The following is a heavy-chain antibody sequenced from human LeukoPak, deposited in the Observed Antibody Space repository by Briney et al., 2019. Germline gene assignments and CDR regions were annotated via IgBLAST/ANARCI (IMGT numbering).Heavy chain of an antibody. CDR2: ISPSGGST. CDR1: GYTFTSNY. V-gene: IGHV1-46*01. J-gene: IGHJ3*02. Sequence: ASVKVSCKAFGYTFTSNYMHWVRQAPGQGPEWMGVISPSGGSTTYAQKFQGRVTLTRDMSTSTDYLELSSLRSEDTAVYYCARDRLRWQTDAFDIWGEGTMVTVSS. D-gene: IGHD4-23*01. CDR3: ARDRLRWQTDAFDI.